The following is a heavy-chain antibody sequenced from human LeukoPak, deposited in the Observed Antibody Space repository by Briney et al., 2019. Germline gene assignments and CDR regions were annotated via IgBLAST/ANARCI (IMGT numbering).Heavy chain of an antibody. J-gene: IGHJ3*02. CDR3: ARRIFEDGDTYAFDI. D-gene: IGHD5-24*01. CDR2: IIPIFGTA. Sequence: SVKVSCKASGGTFSSYATSWVRQAPGQGLEWMGGIIPIFGTANYAQKFQGRVTITTDESTSTAYMELSSLRSEDTAVYYCARRIFEDGDTYAFDIWGQGTMVTVSS. CDR1: GGTFSSYA. V-gene: IGHV1-69*05.